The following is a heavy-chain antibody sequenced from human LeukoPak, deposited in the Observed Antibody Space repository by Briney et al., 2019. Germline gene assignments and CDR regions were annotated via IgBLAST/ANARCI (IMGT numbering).Heavy chain of an antibody. D-gene: IGHD3-22*01. J-gene: IGHJ4*02. CDR1: GGSFSGYY. V-gene: IGHV4-34*01. Sequence: SETLSLTCAVYGGSFSGYYWSWIRQPPGKGLEWIGEINHSGSTNYNPSLKSRVTISVDTSKNQFSLKLSSVTAADTAVYYCARRRQITYYYDSSGYFFDYWGQGTLVTVSS. CDR2: INHSGST. CDR3: ARRRQITYYYDSSGYFFDY.